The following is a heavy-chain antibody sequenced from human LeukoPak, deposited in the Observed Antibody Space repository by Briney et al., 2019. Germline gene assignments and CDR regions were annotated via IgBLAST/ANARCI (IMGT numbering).Heavy chain of an antibody. J-gene: IGHJ6*03. Sequence: GGSLRLSCAASGFTFSSYGMSWVRQAPGKGLEWASAISDSGGYTYYADSVKGRFTISRDNSKNTLYLQMNSLRAEDTAVYYCAKSSMPGYCSSTSCPFYYYMDVWGKGTTVTISS. CDR2: ISDSGGYT. V-gene: IGHV3-23*01. CDR1: GFTFSSYG. D-gene: IGHD2-2*01. CDR3: AKSSMPGYCSSTSCPFYYYMDV.